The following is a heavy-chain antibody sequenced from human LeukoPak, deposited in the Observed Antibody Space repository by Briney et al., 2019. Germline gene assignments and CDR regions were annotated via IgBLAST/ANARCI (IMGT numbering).Heavy chain of an antibody. CDR3: AREPATMVRGVLLGRFDP. J-gene: IGHJ5*02. D-gene: IGHD3-10*01. CDR1: GYTFTGYY. V-gene: IGHV1-2*06. Sequence: ASVKVSCKASGYTFTGYYMHWVRQAPGQGLERMGRINPNSGGTNYAQKFQGRVTMTRDTSISTAYMELSRLRSDDTAVYYCAREPATMVRGVLLGRFDPWGQGTLVTVSS. CDR2: INPNSGGT.